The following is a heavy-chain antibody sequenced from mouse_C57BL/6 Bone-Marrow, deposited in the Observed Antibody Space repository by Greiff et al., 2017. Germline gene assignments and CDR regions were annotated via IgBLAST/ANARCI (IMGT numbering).Heavy chain of an antibody. CDR3: ARSYGSSRYYFDY. D-gene: IGHD1-1*01. Sequence: QVQLQQSGAELVRPGASVKLSCKASGYTFTDYYINWVKQRPGQGLEWIARIYPGSGNTYYNEKFKGKATLTAEKSSSTAYMQLSSLTSEDSAVYFCARSYGSSRYYFDYWGQGTTLTVSS. J-gene: IGHJ2*01. V-gene: IGHV1-76*01. CDR2: IYPGSGNT. CDR1: GYTFTDYY.